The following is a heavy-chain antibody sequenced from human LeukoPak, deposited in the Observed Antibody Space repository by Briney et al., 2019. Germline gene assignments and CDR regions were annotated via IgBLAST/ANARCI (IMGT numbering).Heavy chain of an antibody. V-gene: IGHV4-4*07. J-gene: IGHJ5*02. CDR2: IYTSGST. Sequence: SETLSLTCTVSGGSISSYYWGWIRQPAGKGLEWIGRIYTSGSTNYNPSLKSRVTMSVDTSKNQFSLKLSSVTAADTAVYYCARKTNIVATIRWFDPWGQGTLVTVSS. D-gene: IGHD5-12*01. CDR1: GGSISSYY. CDR3: ARKTNIVATIRWFDP.